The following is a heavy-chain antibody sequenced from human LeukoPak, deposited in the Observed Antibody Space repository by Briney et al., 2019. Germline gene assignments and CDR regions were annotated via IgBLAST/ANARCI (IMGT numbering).Heavy chain of an antibody. CDR3: ARGGSPPEALGDAFDI. Sequence: GSLRLSCAASGFTFSTYWMHWVRQAPGKGLVRVSRINSDGSGTIYADSVKGRFTISRDNAKNTLYLQMNSLRAEDTAVYYCARGGSPPEALGDAFDIWGQGTMVTVSS. CDR1: GFTFSTYW. V-gene: IGHV3-74*01. J-gene: IGHJ3*02. D-gene: IGHD1-26*01. CDR2: INSDGSGT.